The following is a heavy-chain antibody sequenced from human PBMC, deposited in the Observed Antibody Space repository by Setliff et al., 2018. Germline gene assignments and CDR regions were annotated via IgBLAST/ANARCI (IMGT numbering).Heavy chain of an antibody. Sequence: SETLSLTCNVSGDSISSASIMAWIRQPPGKGLEFIGYVYYSGAAKYDPSLKSRVTMSVDTSKTQFSLKLNSMTTADTAVYYCARGGTYRYFDYWGQGTLVTVSS. CDR3: ARGGTYRYFDY. J-gene: IGHJ4*02. V-gene: IGHV4-59*01. CDR1: GDSISSAS. CDR2: VYYSGAA.